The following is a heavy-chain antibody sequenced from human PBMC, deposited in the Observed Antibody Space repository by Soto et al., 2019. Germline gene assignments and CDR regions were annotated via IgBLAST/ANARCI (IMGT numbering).Heavy chain of an antibody. V-gene: IGHV5-10-1*01. J-gene: IGHJ4*02. CDR3: ARLPVAGLFEEIGITGHSGYELDY. CDR2: IDPSDSYT. D-gene: IGHD5-12*01. CDR1: GYSFTSYW. Sequence: PGESLKISCKGSGYSFTSYWISWVRQMPGKGLEWMGRIDPSDSYTNYSPSFQGHVTISADKSISTAYLQWSSLKASDTAMYYCARLPVAGLFEEIGITGHSGYELDYWGQGTLVTVSS.